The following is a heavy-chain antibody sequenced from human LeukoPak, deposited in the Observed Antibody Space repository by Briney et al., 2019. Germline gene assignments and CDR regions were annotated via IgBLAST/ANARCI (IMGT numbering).Heavy chain of an antibody. CDR3: ARRYFDY. Sequence: GGSLRLSCAPSGFTFSNYWMSWVREAPGKGLEWVANIRQDGREKYYVDSVRGRFTISRDNAKNSLYLQMNSLRAEDTALYYCARRYFDYWGQGTLVTVSS. CDR2: IRQDGREK. J-gene: IGHJ4*02. CDR1: GFTFSNYW. V-gene: IGHV3-7*03.